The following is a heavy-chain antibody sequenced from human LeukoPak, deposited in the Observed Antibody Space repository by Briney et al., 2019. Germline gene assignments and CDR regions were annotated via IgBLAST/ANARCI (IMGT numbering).Heavy chain of an antibody. CDR1: GFTFSSYA. CDR2: ISGSGGST. J-gene: IGHJ4*02. CDR3: AKAPPTRGYSYGLIDY. V-gene: IGHV3-23*01. Sequence: GGSLRLSCAASGFTFSSYAMSWVRQAPGKGLEWVSAISGSGGSTYYADSVKGRFTISRDNSKNTLYLQMNSLRAEDTAVYYCAKAPPTRGYSYGLIDYWGQGTLVTVSS. D-gene: IGHD5-18*01.